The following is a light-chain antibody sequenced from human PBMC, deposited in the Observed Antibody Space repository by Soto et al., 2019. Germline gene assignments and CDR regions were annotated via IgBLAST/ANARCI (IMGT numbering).Light chain of an antibody. J-gene: IGKJ1*01. Sequence: DIQMTQSPSSLSASVGGRVTITCRASQPVTNYLSWYQQKPGKAPKLFIYAASRLQSGVPSRFSGGGSGTDFTLTISSLLPEDFATYYCQQYNSYPWTFGQGTKVDIK. CDR1: QPVTNY. CDR2: AAS. CDR3: QQYNSYPWT. V-gene: IGKV1-39*01.